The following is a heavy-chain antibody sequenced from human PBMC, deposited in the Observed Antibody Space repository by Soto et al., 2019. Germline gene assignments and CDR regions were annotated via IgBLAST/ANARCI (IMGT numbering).Heavy chain of an antibody. Sequence: QVQLQESGPGLVKPSQTLSLTCTVSGGSISSGDYYWSWIRQPPGKGLEWIGYIYYSGSTYYNPSLKRRVTISVDTSKNQFSLKLSSVTAADTAVYYCARAGWNYGGGVDYWGQGTLVTVSS. J-gene: IGHJ4*02. D-gene: IGHD1-7*01. V-gene: IGHV4-30-4*01. CDR2: IYYSGST. CDR3: ARAGWNYGGGVDY. CDR1: GGSISSGDYY.